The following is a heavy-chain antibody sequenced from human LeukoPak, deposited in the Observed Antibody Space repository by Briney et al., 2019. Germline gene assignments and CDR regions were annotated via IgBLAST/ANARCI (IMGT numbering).Heavy chain of an antibody. J-gene: IGHJ4*02. CDR2: IRQDGGEA. Sequence: PSETLSLTCTVSGGSISSSSYYWGWIRQPPGKGLEWVANIRQDGGEAYYVDSVKGRFTISRDNAKASVYLQMNSLTADDTAVYYCVRGGTFRYSGTSGDYWGQGTLVTVSS. CDR3: VRGGTFRYSGTSGDY. V-gene: IGHV3-7*03. CDR1: GGSISSSSYY. D-gene: IGHD1-26*01.